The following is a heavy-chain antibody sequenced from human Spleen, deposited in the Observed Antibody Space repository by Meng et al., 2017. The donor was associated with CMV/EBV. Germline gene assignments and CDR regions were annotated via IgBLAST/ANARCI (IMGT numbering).Heavy chain of an antibody. CDR2: ISGSSTYI. J-gene: IGHJ4*02. V-gene: IGHV3-21*01. D-gene: IGHD3-22*01. CDR3: VRDDYYDRSGYMGDFDS. CDR1: GFTFSSYN. Sequence: GESLKISCAASGFTFSSYNMSWVRQAPGRGLEWVSSISGSSTYIYYADSVKGRFTISRDNAKKSLYLQMDSLRAEDTAVYFCVRDDYYDRSGYMGDFDSWGQGTLVTVSS.